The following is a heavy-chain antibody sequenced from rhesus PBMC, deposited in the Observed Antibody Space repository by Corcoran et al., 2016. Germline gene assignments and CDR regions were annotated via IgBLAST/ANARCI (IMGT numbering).Heavy chain of an antibody. V-gene: IGHV4S10*01. CDR3: ATYISGWYRFVD. CDR2: ISGRSGDS. Sequence: QVQLQESGPVMVKPSETLSLTCAVSGGSISDIYWWTWIRQPPGKGLEWIGYISGRSGDSKYNPSLKSRARFSKDTSRNQFSLNLSSVTAADTAIYYCATYISGWYRFVDWGQGALVTVTS. J-gene: IGHJ4*01. D-gene: IGHD6-31*01. CDR1: GGSISDIYW.